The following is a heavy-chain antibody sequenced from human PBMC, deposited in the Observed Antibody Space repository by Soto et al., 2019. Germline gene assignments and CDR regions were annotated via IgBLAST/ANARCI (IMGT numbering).Heavy chain of an antibody. J-gene: IGHJ5*02. D-gene: IGHD3-3*01. Sequence: GASVKVSCKASGYTFTSYGISWVRQAPGQGLEWMGWISAYNGNTNYAQKLQGRVTMTTDTSTSTAYMELRSLRSDDTAVYYCARAELRFLESDKKFDPWGQGTLVTVSS. CDR1: GYTFTSYG. CDR2: ISAYNGNT. CDR3: ARAELRFLESDKKFDP. V-gene: IGHV1-18*01.